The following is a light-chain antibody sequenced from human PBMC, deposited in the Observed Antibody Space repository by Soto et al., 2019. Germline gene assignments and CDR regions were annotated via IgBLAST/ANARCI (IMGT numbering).Light chain of an antibody. CDR1: ETIRGY. Sequence: DIQMTQSPSSLSASAGDRVTITCRASETIRGYLNWYRQKAGKAPELLLYAASTLQTGVPSRFSGAGSGTEFTLTISALQSEDFATYFCQQTFGTPRTVGQGTKVDSK. CDR2: AAS. CDR3: QQTFGTPRT. V-gene: IGKV1-39*01. J-gene: IGKJ1*01.